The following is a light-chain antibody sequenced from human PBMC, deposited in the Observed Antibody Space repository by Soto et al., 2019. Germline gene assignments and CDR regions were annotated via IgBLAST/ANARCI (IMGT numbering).Light chain of an antibody. Sequence: QSVLTQPASVSGSPGQSITISCTGTSSDVGSYNLVSWYQQHPGKAPKLMIYEVSNRPSGVSNRFSGSKSGNTASRTISGLQAEDEADYYCCSYAGSSFYVFGPGTKVTVL. V-gene: IGLV2-23*02. CDR2: EVS. J-gene: IGLJ1*01. CDR3: CSYAGSSFYV. CDR1: SSDVGSYNL.